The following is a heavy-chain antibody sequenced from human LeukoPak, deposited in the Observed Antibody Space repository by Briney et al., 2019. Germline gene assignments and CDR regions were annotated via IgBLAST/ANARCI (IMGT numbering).Heavy chain of an antibody. J-gene: IGHJ4*02. Sequence: GGSLRLSCAASGFTFSSYWMSWVRQAPGKGLEWVANIKQDGSEKYYVDSVKGRFTISRDNAKNSLYLQMNSLRAEDTAVYYCARDGSSSWGPFDYWGQGTLVTVSS. CDR1: GFTFSSYW. CDR3: ARDGSSSWGPFDY. CDR2: IKQDGSEK. V-gene: IGHV3-7*01. D-gene: IGHD6-13*01.